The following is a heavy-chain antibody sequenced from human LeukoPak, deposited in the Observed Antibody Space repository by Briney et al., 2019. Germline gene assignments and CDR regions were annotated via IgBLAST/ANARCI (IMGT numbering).Heavy chain of an antibody. CDR2: IYSSGRT. Sequence: PSETLSLTCTVSGGSISSSSYYWGWIRQPPGKGLEWTGSIYSSGRTYYNPSLKSRVTISVDTSKNQFSLKLSSMTAADTAVYYCGTLDGYFDYWSQGTLVTVSS. D-gene: IGHD5-24*01. CDR3: GTLDGYFDY. CDR1: GGSISSSSYY. J-gene: IGHJ4*02. V-gene: IGHV4-39*01.